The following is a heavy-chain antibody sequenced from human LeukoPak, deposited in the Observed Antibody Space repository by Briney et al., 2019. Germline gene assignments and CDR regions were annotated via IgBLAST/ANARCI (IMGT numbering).Heavy chain of an antibody. CDR1: GFTFSSYW. J-gene: IGHJ3*01. CDR3: ARGWVPSDITLK. D-gene: IGHD3-22*01. Sequence: PGGSLRLSCAASGFTFSSYWMHWVRQAPGKGLVWVARINSDGSDTNYADSVKGRFTISRDNVRNTVYLQMNCLRAEDTAVYYCARGWVPSDITLKWGQGTMVTVSS. CDR2: INSDGSDT. V-gene: IGHV3-74*01.